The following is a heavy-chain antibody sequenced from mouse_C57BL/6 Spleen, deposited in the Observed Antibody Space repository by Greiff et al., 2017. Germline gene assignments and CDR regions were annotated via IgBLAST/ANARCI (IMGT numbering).Heavy chain of an antibody. V-gene: IGHV1-82*01. D-gene: IGHD1-1*01. Sequence: VQLQQSGPELVKPGASVKISCKASGYAFSSSWMNWVKQRPGKGLEWIGRIYPGDGDTNYNGKFKGKATLTADKSSSTAYMQLSSLTSEDSAVYFCAREAVYYYGSSCWGQGTTLTVSS. CDR2: IYPGDGDT. CDR1: GYAFSSSW. J-gene: IGHJ2*01. CDR3: AREAVYYYGSSC.